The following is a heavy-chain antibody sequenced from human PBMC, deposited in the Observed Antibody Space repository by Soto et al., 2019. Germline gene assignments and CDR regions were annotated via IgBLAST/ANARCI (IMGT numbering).Heavy chain of an antibody. CDR1: GGTFNSYA. Sequence: VQLMQSGAEVKKPGSSVKVSCKASGGTFNSYAGNWVRPAPGHGLEWMGGIITIFGAANYAQKFQGRVTLTADASTSTVYLELSSLRSEETAVFYFSREIRITTTSPRPYACWGPKTLVTVSS. V-gene: IGHV1-69*12. CDR3: SREIRITTTSPRPYAC. CDR2: IITIFGAA. J-gene: IGHJ4*02. D-gene: IGHD1-20*01.